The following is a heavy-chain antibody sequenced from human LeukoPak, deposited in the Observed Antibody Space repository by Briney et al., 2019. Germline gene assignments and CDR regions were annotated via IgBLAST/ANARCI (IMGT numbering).Heavy chain of an antibody. CDR2: INPNSGGT. CDR3: ARDSPPYSSGWYLDY. CDR1: GYTFTGYY. Sequence: ASVKVSCKASGYTFTGYYMHWVRQAPGQGLEWMGWINPNSGGTNYAQKFQGWVTMTRDTSISTAYMELSRLRSDDTAVYYCARDSPPYSSGWYLDYWGQGTLVTVSS. D-gene: IGHD6-19*01. J-gene: IGHJ4*02. V-gene: IGHV1-2*04.